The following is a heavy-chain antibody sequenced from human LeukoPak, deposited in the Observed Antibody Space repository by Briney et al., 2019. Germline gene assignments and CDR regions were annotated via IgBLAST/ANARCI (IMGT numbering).Heavy chain of an antibody. CDR3: AKHNSPNWYDY. Sequence: PGGSLRLSCAASGFTFSSYAMSWVRQAPGKGLEWVSSITGSGGNTFYADSVKGRFTISRDNSKNMLYLQMTSLRAEDKAIYYCAKHNSPNWYDYWGQGTLVTVSS. V-gene: IGHV3-23*01. D-gene: IGHD1-1*01. J-gene: IGHJ4*02. CDR1: GFTFSSYA. CDR2: ITGSGGNT.